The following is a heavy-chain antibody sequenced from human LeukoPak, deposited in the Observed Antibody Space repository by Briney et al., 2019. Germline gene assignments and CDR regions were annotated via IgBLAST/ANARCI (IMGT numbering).Heavy chain of an antibody. CDR2: IYYSGST. CDR3: ARHRSSSGYYSDY. D-gene: IGHD3-22*01. CDR1: GGSISSSYY. J-gene: IGHJ4*02. Sequence: SETLSLTCTVSGGSISSSYYWGWIRQPPGKGLEWIGSIYYSGSTYYNPSLKSRVTISVDTSKNQFSLKLSSVTAADTAVYYCARHRSSSGYYSDYWGQGTLVTVSS. V-gene: IGHV4-39*01.